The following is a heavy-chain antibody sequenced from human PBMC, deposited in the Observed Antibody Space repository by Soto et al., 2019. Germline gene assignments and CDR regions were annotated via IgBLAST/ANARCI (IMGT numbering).Heavy chain of an antibody. D-gene: IGHD6-25*01. CDR1: GGSISSGGSY. CDR2: IYYSGTT. Sequence: QVQLQESGPGLVKPSQTLSLTCTVSGGSISSGGSYWSWIRQSPGKGLEWIGYIYYSGTTYYNPSLRIRFSISLDTSKNQFSLKLSSMTAADTAIYDCAGGHCVTCSGSHLYLWGRGTLVTVSS. J-gene: IGHJ2*01. V-gene: IGHV4-31*03. CDR3: AGGHCVTCSGSHLYL.